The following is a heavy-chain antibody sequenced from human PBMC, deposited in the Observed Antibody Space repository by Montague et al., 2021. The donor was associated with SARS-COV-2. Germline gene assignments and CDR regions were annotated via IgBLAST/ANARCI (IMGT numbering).Heavy chain of an antibody. D-gene: IGHD3/OR15-3a*01. CDR1: GGSVSSGSYY. CDR2: IYYSGSN. J-gene: IGHJ6*02. CDR3: ARDPWRIMILLVVTRYGMDV. V-gene: IGHV4-61*01. Sequence: SETLSLTCTVSGGSVSSGSYYWSWMRQPTGKGLEWIGYIYYSGSNNYNPSLKSRVTISVDTSKNQFSLKLSSVTAADTAVYYCARDPWRIMILLVVTRYGMDVWGQGTTVTVSS.